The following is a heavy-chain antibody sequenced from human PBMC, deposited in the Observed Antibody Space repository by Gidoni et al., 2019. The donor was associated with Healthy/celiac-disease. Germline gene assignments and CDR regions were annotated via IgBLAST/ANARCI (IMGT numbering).Heavy chain of an antibody. CDR1: GFTFSSYA. V-gene: IGHV3-23*01. D-gene: IGHD3-16*01. CDR3: AKDGGGRKLYNWFDP. J-gene: IGHJ5*02. CDR2: ISGSCGST. Sequence: EVQLLESGGGLVQPGGYLSLSCAAHGFTFSSYAMSWVRQAPGKGLECVSAISGSCGSTSYADSVKGRFTISRDNSKNTLYLQMNSLRAEDTAVYYCAKDGGGRKLYNWFDPWGQGTLVTVSS.